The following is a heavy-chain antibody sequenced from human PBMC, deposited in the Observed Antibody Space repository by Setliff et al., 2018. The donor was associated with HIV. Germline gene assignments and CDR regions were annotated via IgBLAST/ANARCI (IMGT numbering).Heavy chain of an antibody. CDR2: IYFNGIT. CDR3: VTVVQDDLGVVLFDY. CDR1: GDSVSSRSYY. D-gene: IGHD3-3*01. V-gene: IGHV4-39*01. Sequence: SETLSLTCSVSGDSVSSRSYYWGWIRQSPGKGLEWIGSIYFNGITHDNPSLKSRVTTSVDTSKNQFSLKLSSVTAADTAIYYCVTVVQDDLGVVLFDYWGQGTLVTVSS. J-gene: IGHJ4*02.